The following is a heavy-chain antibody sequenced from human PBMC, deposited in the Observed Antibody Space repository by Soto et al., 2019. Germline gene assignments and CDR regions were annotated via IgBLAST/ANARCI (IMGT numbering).Heavy chain of an antibody. CDR2: INPKSGGT. CDR1: GYTFTDYF. J-gene: IGHJ6*02. D-gene: IGHD6-13*01. V-gene: IGHV1-2*02. CDR3: AKAQFGSSTWYYYGMDV. Sequence: ASVKVSCKASGYTFTDYFMYWVRQAPGQGLEWMGWINPKSGGTNYAQKFQDRVTMARDTSINTAYMELSRLRSDDTAMYYCAKAQFGSSTWYYYGMDVWGQGTTVTVS.